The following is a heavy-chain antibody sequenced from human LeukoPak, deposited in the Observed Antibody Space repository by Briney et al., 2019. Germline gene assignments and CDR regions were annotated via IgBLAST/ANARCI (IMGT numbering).Heavy chain of an antibody. Sequence: GGSLRLSCAAAGFTFSSYAMNWVRQAPGKGLEWVSAINGGGGSTYYADSVKGRFTISRDNSKNTLFLQMNSLRAEDTAIYYCVKGPLVRLDYWGQGTLVTVSS. V-gene: IGHV3-23*01. J-gene: IGHJ4*02. CDR2: INGGGGST. D-gene: IGHD6-13*01. CDR3: VKGPLVRLDY. CDR1: GFTFSSYA.